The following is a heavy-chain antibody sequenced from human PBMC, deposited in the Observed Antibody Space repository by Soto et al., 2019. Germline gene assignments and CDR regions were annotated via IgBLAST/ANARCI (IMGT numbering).Heavy chain of an antibody. Sequence: PSETLSLTCAVSGGSISNGGYSWSWIRQPPGKGLEWIGYIYHSGSTYYNPSLKSRVTISVDRSKNQFSLKLSSVTAADTAVYYCARVRSTGNGMDVWGQGTTVTVSS. V-gene: IGHV4-30-2*01. CDR1: GGSISNGGYS. J-gene: IGHJ6*02. CDR3: ARVRSTGNGMDV. CDR2: IYHSGST.